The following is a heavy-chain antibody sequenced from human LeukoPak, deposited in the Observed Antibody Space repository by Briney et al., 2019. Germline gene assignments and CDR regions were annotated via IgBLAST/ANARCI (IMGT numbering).Heavy chain of an antibody. D-gene: IGHD6-6*01. CDR2: ISYDGSNK. Sequence: GGSLRLSCAASGFTFSNYAMHWVRQAPGKGLEWVATISYDGSNKYYADSVKGRFTISRDNSKNTLYLQMNSLRAEDTAVYYCARGLPGHTSSMGYWGQGILVTVSS. V-gene: IGHV3-30*04. CDR1: GFTFSNYA. CDR3: ARGLPGHTSSMGY. J-gene: IGHJ4*02.